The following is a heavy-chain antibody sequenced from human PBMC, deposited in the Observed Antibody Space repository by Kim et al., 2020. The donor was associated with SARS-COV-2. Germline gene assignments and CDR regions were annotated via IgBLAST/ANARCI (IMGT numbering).Heavy chain of an antibody. V-gene: IGHV5-51*01. J-gene: IGHJ3*02. CDR1: GYSFTSYW. CDR2: IYPGDSDT. CDR3: ARPENDSSGYLDAFDI. Sequence: GESLKISCKGSGYSFTSYWIGWVRQMPGKGLEWMGIIYPGDSDTRYSPSFQGQVTISADKSISTAYLQWSSLKASDTAMYYCARPENDSSGYLDAFDIWGQGTMVTVSS. D-gene: IGHD3-22*01.